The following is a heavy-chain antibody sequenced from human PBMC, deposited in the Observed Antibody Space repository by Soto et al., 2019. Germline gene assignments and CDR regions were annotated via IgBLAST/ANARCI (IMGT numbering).Heavy chain of an antibody. CDR3: ARLDYYYDSSGYLLYYYGMDV. CDR1: GYSFTSYW. V-gene: IGHV5-51*01. J-gene: IGHJ6*02. CDR2: IYPGDSDT. Sequence: GESPKISCKGSGYSFTSYWIGWVRQRPGKGLGWVGIIYPGDSDTRYSPSFQGQVTISADKSISTAYLQWSSLKASDTAMYYCARLDYYYDSSGYLLYYYGMDVWGQGTTVTVSS. D-gene: IGHD3-22*01.